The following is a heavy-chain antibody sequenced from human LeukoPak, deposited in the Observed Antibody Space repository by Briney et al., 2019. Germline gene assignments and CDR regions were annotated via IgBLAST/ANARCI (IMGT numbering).Heavy chain of an antibody. V-gene: IGHV3-7*01. Sequence: PGGSLRLSCAASGFTFSSYWMSWVRQAPGKGLEWVANIKQDGSEKYYVDSVKGRFTISRDNAKNSLYLQMNSLRAEDTAVYYCARDIRLPNYYYYGMDVWGQGTTVTVSS. D-gene: IGHD5-18*01. CDR2: IKQDGSEK. CDR1: GFTFSSYW. CDR3: ARDIRLPNYYYYGMDV. J-gene: IGHJ6*02.